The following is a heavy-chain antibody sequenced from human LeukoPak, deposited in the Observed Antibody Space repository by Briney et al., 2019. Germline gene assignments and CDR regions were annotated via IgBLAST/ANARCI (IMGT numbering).Heavy chain of an antibody. J-gene: IGHJ4*02. CDR3: SRDSRGYYLY. Sequence: GGSLRFSCAASGFTVSSNYMSWVRQAPGKGLEWVSVIYSGGSTYYADSVKGRFTISRDNSKNTLYLQMNSLRAEDTAVYYCSRDSRGYYLYWGQGTLVTVSS. D-gene: IGHD3-22*01. CDR1: GFTVSSNY. V-gene: IGHV3-53*01. CDR2: IYSGGST.